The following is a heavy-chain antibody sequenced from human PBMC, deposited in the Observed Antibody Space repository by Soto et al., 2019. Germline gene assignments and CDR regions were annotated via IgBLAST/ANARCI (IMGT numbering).Heavy chain of an antibody. J-gene: IGHJ5*02. CDR2: IYWNDEK. CDR1: RFSLTTGVG. D-gene: IGHD3-10*01. CDR3: AHRVNMARGPYNYFGP. V-gene: IGHV2-5*01. Sequence: SGPTLVNPTQTLTLTCSFSRFSLTTGVGVGWIRQPPGKALEWLAIIYWNDEKLYNPSLKTRLTITKDTSKNQVVLTVTDMDPVDTATYYCAHRVNMARGPYNYFGPWGQGTLVTVSS.